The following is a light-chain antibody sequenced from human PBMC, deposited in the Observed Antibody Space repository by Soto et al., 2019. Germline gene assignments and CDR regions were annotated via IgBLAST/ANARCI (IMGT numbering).Light chain of an antibody. J-gene: IGLJ1*01. Sequence: QSVLTQPPSASGTPGQRVTISCSTSSSNLGDNTVNWYQQVPGAAPKLLIYSYDQRPSGVPDRFSGSKSGTSASLAICGLQSEDEADYYCAAWDASLDGYVFGTGTKLTVL. CDR1: SSNLGDNT. V-gene: IGLV1-44*01. CDR2: SYD. CDR3: AAWDASLDGYV.